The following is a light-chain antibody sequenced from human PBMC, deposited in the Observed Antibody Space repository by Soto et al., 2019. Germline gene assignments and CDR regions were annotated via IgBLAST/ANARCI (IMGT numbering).Light chain of an antibody. CDR1: PSLLHSNGYNY. CDR2: LGS. Sequence: DIVMTQSPLSLPVTPGEPASISCRSSPSLLHSNGYNYLDWYLQRPGQSPQLLIDLGSNLSSGGPGRSSGSRRVTESKLNISTAPAQDGGVDYCVDAVHSTRSFGPGTKLDIK. CDR3: VDAVHSTRS. V-gene: IGKV2-28*01. J-gene: IGKJ2*01.